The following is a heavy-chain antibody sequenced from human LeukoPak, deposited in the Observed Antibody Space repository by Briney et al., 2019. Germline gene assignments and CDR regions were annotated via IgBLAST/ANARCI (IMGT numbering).Heavy chain of an antibody. Sequence: GGSLGLSCAASGFTFSDHYMDWVRQAPGKGLEWVGRSRNKVNSYTTEYAASVKGRFTISRDDSKNSLYVQMNSLKTEDTAVYYCTTVSLIWWLLADHSFDYWGQGTLVTVSS. CDR1: GFTFSDHY. CDR2: SRNKVNSYTT. D-gene: IGHD3-22*01. CDR3: TTVSLIWWLLADHSFDY. J-gene: IGHJ4*02. V-gene: IGHV3-72*01.